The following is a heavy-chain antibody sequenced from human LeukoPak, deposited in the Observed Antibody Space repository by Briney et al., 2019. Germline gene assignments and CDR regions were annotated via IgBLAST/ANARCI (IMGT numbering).Heavy chain of an antibody. J-gene: IGHJ6*02. CDR1: GFTFSSYT. D-gene: IGHD1-1*01. CDR3: ARDYKTDYYYYGMDV. V-gene: IGHV3-48*01. Sequence: GGSLRLSCAASGFTFSSYTMNWVRQAPGKGLEWVSYISSTSSIIYYADSVKGRLTISRDNAKNSLYLQMSSLRAEDTAVYYCARDYKTDYYYYGMDVWGQGTTVTVSS. CDR2: ISSTSSII.